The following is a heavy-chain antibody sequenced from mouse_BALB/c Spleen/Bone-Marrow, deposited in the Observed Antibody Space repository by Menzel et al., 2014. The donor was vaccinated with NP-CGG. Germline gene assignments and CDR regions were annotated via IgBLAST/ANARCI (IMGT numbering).Heavy chain of an antibody. CDR3: VRGGYDVGTFAY. CDR1: GYSFTGYS. J-gene: IGHJ3*01. D-gene: IGHD2-14*01. Sequence: VQLQQSGPELEKPGASVKISCKASGYSFTGYSLNCVKLSNGKSLEWIGKIDPYYGDTGYNQKFKDKVTLTVDKSSSTAYMHLKGLTSEDSAVYYCVRGGYDVGTFAYWGQGTLVTISA. CDR2: IDPYYGDT. V-gene: IGHV1-39*01.